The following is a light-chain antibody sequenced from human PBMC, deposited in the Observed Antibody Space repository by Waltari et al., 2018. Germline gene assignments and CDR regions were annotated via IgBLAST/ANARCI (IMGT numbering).Light chain of an antibody. CDR2: EVS. CDR1: SSDVGGYNS. J-gene: IGLJ1*01. Sequence: QSALTQPPSASGSPGQSVTISCPGTSSDVGGYNSVSWYQQHPGKVPKLMIYEVSKRPSGVPDRFSGSKSGNTASLTVSGLQAEDEADYYCASYAGSRYVFGTGTKVTVL. CDR3: ASYAGSRYV. V-gene: IGLV2-8*01.